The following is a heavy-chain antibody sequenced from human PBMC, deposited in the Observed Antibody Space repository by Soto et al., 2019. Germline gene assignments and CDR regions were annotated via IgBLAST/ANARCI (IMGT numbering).Heavy chain of an antibody. Sequence: GTSVKVSCTDSGYTYTSYDINWVRQATGQGLEWMGWISAYNGNTSYAQKFQGRVTMTTDTSTSTAYMELRSLRSDDTAVYYCARDRSLQGAFDIWGQGTMVTVSS. CDR2: ISAYNGNT. V-gene: IGHV1-18*01. J-gene: IGHJ3*02. CDR3: ARDRSLQGAFDI. D-gene: IGHD4-4*01. CDR1: GYTYTSYD.